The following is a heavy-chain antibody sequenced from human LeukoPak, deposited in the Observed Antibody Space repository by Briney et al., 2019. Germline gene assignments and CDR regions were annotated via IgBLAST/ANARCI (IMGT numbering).Heavy chain of an antibody. J-gene: IGHJ3*02. CDR3: ARGWHSSGHCDTFDI. CDR1: GFTFSSYG. V-gene: IGHV3-30*03. CDR2: ISSDGSNK. D-gene: IGHD3-22*01. Sequence: GRSLRLSCAASGFTFSSYGMHWVRQAPGKGLEWVAVISSDGSNKYYADSVKGRFTISRDNSYNTLYLQMNSLRDEDTAVYYCARGWHSSGHCDTFDIWGQGTMVTVSP.